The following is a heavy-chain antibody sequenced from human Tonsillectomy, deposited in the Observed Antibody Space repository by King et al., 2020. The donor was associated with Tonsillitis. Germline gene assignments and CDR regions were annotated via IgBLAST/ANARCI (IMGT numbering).Heavy chain of an antibody. J-gene: IGHJ4*02. CDR2: ISSNGGST. Sequence: VQLVESGGDLVQPGGSLRLSCSASGFTFSSYAMHWVRQAPGKGLEYVSAISSNGGSTYYADSVKGRFTMSRDNSKNTLYLQMSSLRGEDTAVYYCVKGATVTRGDFDYWGQGTLVTVSS. D-gene: IGHD4-17*01. CDR3: VKGATVTRGDFDY. V-gene: IGHV3-64D*06. CDR1: GFTFSSYA.